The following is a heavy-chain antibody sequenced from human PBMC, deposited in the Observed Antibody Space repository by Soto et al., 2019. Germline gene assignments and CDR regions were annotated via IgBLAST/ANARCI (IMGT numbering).Heavy chain of an antibody. CDR1: GGSISSYY. Sequence: SETLCLTCTVSGGSISSYYGSWIRQPPGKGLEWIGYIYYIGSTNYNPSLKSRVTISVDTSKNQFSLKLSSVTAADTAVYYCARSPLGYYDSSGYHYYYYYGMDVWGQGTTVTVSS. CDR2: IYYIGST. D-gene: IGHD3-22*01. V-gene: IGHV4-59*01. CDR3: ARSPLGYYDSSGYHYYYYYGMDV. J-gene: IGHJ6*02.